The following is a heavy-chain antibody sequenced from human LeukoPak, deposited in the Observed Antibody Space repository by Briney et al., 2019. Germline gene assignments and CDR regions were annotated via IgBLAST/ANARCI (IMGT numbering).Heavy chain of an antibody. Sequence: ASVKVSCKASGGTFSSYAISWVRQAPGQGLEWMGWMNPNSGNTGYAQKFQGRVTITRNTSISTAYMELSSLRSEDTAVYYCARRAGAYSHPYDYWGQGILVTVSS. CDR3: ARRAGAYSHPYDY. J-gene: IGHJ4*02. CDR1: GGTFSSYA. V-gene: IGHV1-8*03. D-gene: IGHD4/OR15-4a*01. CDR2: MNPNSGNT.